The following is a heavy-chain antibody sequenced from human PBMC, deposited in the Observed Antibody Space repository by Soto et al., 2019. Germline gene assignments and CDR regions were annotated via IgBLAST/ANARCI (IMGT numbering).Heavy chain of an antibody. V-gene: IGHV3-23*01. D-gene: IGHD6-6*01. J-gene: IGHJ4*02. Sequence: GGSLRLSCAASGFTFSSYAMSWVRQAPGKGLEWVSAISGSGGSTYYADSVKGRFTISRDNSKNTLYLQMNSLRAEDTAVYYCANGGAARRIPPAYWGQGTLVTVSS. CDR1: GFTFSSYA. CDR2: ISGSGGST. CDR3: ANGGAARRIPPAY.